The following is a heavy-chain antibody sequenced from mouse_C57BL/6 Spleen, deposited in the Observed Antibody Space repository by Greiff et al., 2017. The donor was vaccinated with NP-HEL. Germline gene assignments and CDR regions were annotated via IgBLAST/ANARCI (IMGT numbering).Heavy chain of an antibody. D-gene: IGHD1-1*01. CDR1: GFNIKDYY. CDR2: IDPEDGET. CDR3: ARSTVVGRETYFDY. J-gene: IGHJ2*01. V-gene: IGHV14-2*01. Sequence: VQLQQSGAELVKPGASVKLSCTASGFNIKDYYMHWVKQRTEQGLEWIGRIDPEDGETKYAPKFPGKATITADTSSNTAYLQLSSLTSEDTAVYYCARSTVVGRETYFDYWGQGTTLTVSS.